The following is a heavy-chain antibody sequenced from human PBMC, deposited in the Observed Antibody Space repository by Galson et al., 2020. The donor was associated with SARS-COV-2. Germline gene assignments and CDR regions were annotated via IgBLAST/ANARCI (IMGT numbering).Heavy chain of an antibody. D-gene: IGHD3-22*01. CDR2: INSDGSST. Sequence: AGGSLRLSCAASGFTFSSYWMHWVRQAPGKGLVWVSRINSDGSSTSYADSVKGRFTISRDNAKNTLYLQMNSLRAEDTAVYYCARDRDSYYYESCGYYTTLASWGRGTRVTVSS. J-gene: IGHJ4*02. V-gene: IGHV3-74*01. CDR1: GFTFSSYW. CDR3: ARDRDSYYYESCGYYTTLAS.